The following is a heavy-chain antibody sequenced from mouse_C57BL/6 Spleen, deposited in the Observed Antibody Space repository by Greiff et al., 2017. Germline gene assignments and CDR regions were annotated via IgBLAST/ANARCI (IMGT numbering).Heavy chain of an antibody. CDR2: INPNNGGT. CDR1: GYTFTDYN. J-gene: IGHJ2*01. D-gene: IGHD1-1*01. Sequence: VQLQQSGPELVKPGASVKIPCKASGYTFTDYNMDWVKQSHGKSLEWIGDINPNNGGTIYNQKFKGKATLTVDKSSSTAYMELRSLTSEDTAVYYCARGIITTVVAELYFDYWGQGTTLTVSS. CDR3: ARGIITTVVAELYFDY. V-gene: IGHV1-18*01.